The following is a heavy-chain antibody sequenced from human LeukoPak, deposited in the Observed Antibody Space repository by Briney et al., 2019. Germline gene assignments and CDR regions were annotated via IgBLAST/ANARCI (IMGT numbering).Heavy chain of an antibody. CDR2: IYTSGST. CDR3: ARVFYYDASRPPF. CDR1: GGSISSYY. Sequence: SETLSLTCTVSGGSISSYYWSWIRQPAGKGVEWIGRIYTSGSTNYNPSLKSRVSLSIDTSMNQFSLKVNSLTVAVTPVYYCARVFYYDASRPPFWGQGTLVAVSS. J-gene: IGHJ4*02. D-gene: IGHD3-16*01. V-gene: IGHV4-4*07.